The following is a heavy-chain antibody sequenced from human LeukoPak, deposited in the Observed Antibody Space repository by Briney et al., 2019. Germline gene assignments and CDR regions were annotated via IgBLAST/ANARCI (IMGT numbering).Heavy chain of an antibody. J-gene: IGHJ4*02. Sequence: SETLSLTCIVSGGSISSSSYFWGWIRQPPGKGLEWIGSLYYNGDTYYNLSLKSRVTISMDTSKNQFSLKLSSVTAADTAVYYCARARFYYDSSGYYRYFDYWGQGTLVTVSS. CDR2: LYYNGDT. D-gene: IGHD3-22*01. V-gene: IGHV4-39*07. CDR1: GGSISSSSYF. CDR3: ARARFYYDSSGYYRYFDY.